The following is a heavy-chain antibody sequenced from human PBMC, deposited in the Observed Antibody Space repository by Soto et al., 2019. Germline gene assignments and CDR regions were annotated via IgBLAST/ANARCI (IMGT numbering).Heavy chain of an antibody. CDR1: DNTFTHYG. J-gene: IGHJ6*02. CDR2: VSGYNGNT. D-gene: IGHD2-8*02. Sequence: VASVKVSCKSSDNTFTHYGINWVRQAPGQGLEWMGWVSGYNGNTKYAQKFQDRVTMTADTSTRTAFMEVRSLTSDDTGVYFCAETGGNYFGLDVWGQGTTVTVSS. V-gene: IGHV1-18*01. CDR3: AETGGNYFGLDV.